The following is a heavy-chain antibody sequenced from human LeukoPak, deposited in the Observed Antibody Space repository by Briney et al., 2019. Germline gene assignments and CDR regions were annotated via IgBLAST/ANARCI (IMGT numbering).Heavy chain of an antibody. CDR2: ISYDGSNK. CDR1: GFTFSSYA. V-gene: IGHV3-30-3*01. CDR3: ARYYLTDY. J-gene: IGHJ4*02. D-gene: IGHD2/OR15-2a*01. Sequence: GGSLRLSCAASGFTFSSYAMHWDRQAPGKGLEWVAVISYDGSNKYYADSVKGRFTISRDNSKNTLYLQMNSLRAEDTAVYYCARYYLTDYWGQGTLVTVSS.